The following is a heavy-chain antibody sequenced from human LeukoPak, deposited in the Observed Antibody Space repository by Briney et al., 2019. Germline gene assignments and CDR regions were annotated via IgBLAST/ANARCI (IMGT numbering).Heavy chain of an antibody. V-gene: IGHV4-4*07. Sequence: PSETLSLTCTVSGDSINTHYWNWIRQPAGKRLEWLGRIYFTGSTNYNPSLHSRISLSMDTSKNQFSLKLRSVTAADTAVYYCGRQGYTASYYFVDYWSQGTLVTVSS. CDR1: GDSINTHY. CDR2: IYFTGST. J-gene: IGHJ4*02. D-gene: IGHD3-10*01. CDR3: GRQGYTASYYFVDY.